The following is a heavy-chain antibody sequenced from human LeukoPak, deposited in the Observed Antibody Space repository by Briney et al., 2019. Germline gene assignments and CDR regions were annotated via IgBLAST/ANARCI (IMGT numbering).Heavy chain of an antibody. CDR3: AREKYCSGGRCYSGACDF. V-gene: IGHV1-18*01. CDR1: GYTFNTYG. Sequence: ASVKVSCKASGYTFNTYGITWVRQAPGQGLEWMGRITAYNGDTDYVKKFQGRVTMTTDTSTNTAYMELRGLRSDDTAVYYCAREKYCSGGRCYSGACDFWGQGTTVTVSS. J-gene: IGHJ3*01. D-gene: IGHD2-15*01. CDR2: ITAYNGDT.